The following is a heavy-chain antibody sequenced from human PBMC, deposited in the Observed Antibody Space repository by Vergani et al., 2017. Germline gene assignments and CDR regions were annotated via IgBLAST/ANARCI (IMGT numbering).Heavy chain of an antibody. D-gene: IGHD7-27*01. Sequence: QVQLVQSGAEVKKPGASLKVSCKASGYTFTSYDINWVRQATGQGLEWMGWMNPNSGNTGYAQKFQGRVTITRNTSISTAYMELSSLRSEDTAVYYCAGVGKIRYYYGMDVWGQGTTVTVSS. CDR2: MNPNSGNT. J-gene: IGHJ6*02. CDR3: AGVGKIRYYYGMDV. V-gene: IGHV1-8*03. CDR1: GYTFTSYD.